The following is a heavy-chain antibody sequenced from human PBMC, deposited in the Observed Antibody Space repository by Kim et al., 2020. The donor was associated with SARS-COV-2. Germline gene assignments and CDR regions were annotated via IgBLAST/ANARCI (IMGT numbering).Heavy chain of an antibody. D-gene: IGHD2-15*01. J-gene: IGHJ4*02. CDR1: GFTFSSYA. CDR3: ARVGPLWWDIVVVVGYFDY. Sequence: GGSLRLSCAASGFTFSSYAMSWVRQAPGKGLEWVSAISGSGGSTYYADSVKGRFTISRDNSKNTLYLQMNSLRAEDTAVYYCARVGPLWWDIVVVVGYFDYWGQGTLVTVSS. CDR2: ISGSGGST. V-gene: IGHV3-23*01.